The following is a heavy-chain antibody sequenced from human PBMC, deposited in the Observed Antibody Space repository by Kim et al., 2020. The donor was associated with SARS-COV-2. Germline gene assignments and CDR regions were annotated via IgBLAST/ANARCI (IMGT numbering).Heavy chain of an antibody. Sequence: SVKVSCKASGYTFSNYSISWVRQAPGQGLEWMGWIIPIFGNANYAQKFQGRVTITADESTSTAYMELSSLRSEDTAVYYCARSRNYEYNCYDPWGQGTL. CDR1: GYTFSNYS. V-gene: IGHV1-69*13. J-gene: IGHJ5*02. D-gene: IGHD4-4*01. CDR3: ARSRNYEYNCYDP. CDR2: IIPIFGNA.